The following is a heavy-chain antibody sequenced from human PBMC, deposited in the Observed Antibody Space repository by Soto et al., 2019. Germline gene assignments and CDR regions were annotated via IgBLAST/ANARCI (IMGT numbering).Heavy chain of an antibody. Sequence: SETLSLTCAVSGGTISSSNWWSWVRQPPGKGLEWIGEIYHSGSTNYNPSLNGRLSISMDQSKNQFSLKLTSVTAADTALYFCARGFSMSGTSDKDRFYFYYSLNVWGQGTTVTVSS. D-gene: IGHD6-13*01. J-gene: IGHJ6*02. V-gene: IGHV4-4*02. CDR2: IYHSGST. CDR3: ARGFSMSGTSDKDRFYFYYSLNV. CDR1: GGTISSSNW.